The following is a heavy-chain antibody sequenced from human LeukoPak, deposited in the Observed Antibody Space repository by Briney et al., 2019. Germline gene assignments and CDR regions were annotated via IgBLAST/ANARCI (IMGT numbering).Heavy chain of an antibody. CDR2: INEDGGIT. CDR1: GFTFRTYW. D-gene: IGHD1-26*01. V-gene: IGHV3-74*01. Sequence: GGSLRLSCAVSGFTFRTYWMHWVRQVPGEGLVWVSRINEDGGITNYADSVKGRFSISRDNAKNTLYLQMNSLRAEDTAVYYCGRDLGGRSGYWGQGTLVTVSS. CDR3: GRDLGGRSGY. J-gene: IGHJ4*02.